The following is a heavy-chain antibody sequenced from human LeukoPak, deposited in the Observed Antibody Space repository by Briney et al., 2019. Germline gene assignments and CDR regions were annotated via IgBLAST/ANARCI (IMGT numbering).Heavy chain of an antibody. CDR3: ARHGVWIQLWFQQQNWFDP. Sequence: PSETLSLTCTVSGGSISSSSYYWGWIRQPPGEGLEWFGSIYYSGSTYYNPSLKSRVTISVDTSKNQFSLKLSSVTAADTAVYYCARHGVWIQLWFQQQNWFDPWGQGTLVTVSS. D-gene: IGHD5-18*01. CDR1: GGSISSSSYY. J-gene: IGHJ5*02. V-gene: IGHV4-39*01. CDR2: IYYSGST.